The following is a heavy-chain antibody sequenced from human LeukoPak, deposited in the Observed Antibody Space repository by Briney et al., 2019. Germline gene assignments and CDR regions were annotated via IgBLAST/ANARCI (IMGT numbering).Heavy chain of an antibody. Sequence: SETLSLTCAVYGGSFSGYYWSWIRQPPGKGLEWIGEINHSGSTNYNPSLKSRVTISVDTSKNQFSLKLSSVTAADTAVYYCARSPHCVIVPAAIPNYYYYYIDVWGKGTTVTVSS. J-gene: IGHJ6*03. CDR3: ARSPHCVIVPAAIPNYYYYYIDV. CDR1: GGSFSGYY. CDR2: INHSGST. D-gene: IGHD2-2*01. V-gene: IGHV4-34*01.